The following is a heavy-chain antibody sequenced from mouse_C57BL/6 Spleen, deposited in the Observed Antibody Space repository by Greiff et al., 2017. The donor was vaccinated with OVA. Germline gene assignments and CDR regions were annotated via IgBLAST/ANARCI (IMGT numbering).Heavy chain of an antibody. CDR1: GYAFSSSW. CDR2: IYPGDGDT. CDR3: ARYDYGDAMDY. Sequence: QVQLQQSGPELVKPGASVKISCKASGYAFSSSWMNWVKQRPGQGLEWIGRIYPGDGDTNYNGKFKGKATLTADKSSSTAYMQLSSLTSEDSAVYFCARYDYGDAMDYWGQGTSVTVSS. J-gene: IGHJ4*01. V-gene: IGHV1-82*01. D-gene: IGHD2-4*01.